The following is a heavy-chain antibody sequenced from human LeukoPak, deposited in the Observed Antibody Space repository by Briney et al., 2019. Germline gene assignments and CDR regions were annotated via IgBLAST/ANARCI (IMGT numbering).Heavy chain of an antibody. Sequence: PSGTLSLTCAVSGDSISSSNWWSWVRQPPGKGLEWIGETYHSGSTNCNPALKSRVTISVDKSKNQFSLKLTSVTAADTAVYYCARAIGGYSYVASFDYWGQGTLVTVSS. CDR3: ARAIGGYSYVASFDY. J-gene: IGHJ4*02. V-gene: IGHV4-4*02. CDR1: GDSISSSNW. CDR2: TYHSGST. D-gene: IGHD5-24*01.